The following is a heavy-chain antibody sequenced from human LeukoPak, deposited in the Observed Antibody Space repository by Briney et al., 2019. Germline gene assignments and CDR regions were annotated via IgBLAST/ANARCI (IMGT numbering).Heavy chain of an antibody. CDR3: MRGSSGTYHGIYNWFDP. Sequence: GASVTVSCKASGYTFTNYDINWVRQATGQGLEWMGWMNPNSGNTGSAQKFQGRVTMTRSTSISTAYMELSSLRSEDTAVYYCMRGSSGTYHGIYNWFDPWGRGTLVTVSS. V-gene: IGHV1-8*01. CDR1: GYTFTNYD. J-gene: IGHJ5*02. CDR2: MNPNSGNT. D-gene: IGHD1-26*01.